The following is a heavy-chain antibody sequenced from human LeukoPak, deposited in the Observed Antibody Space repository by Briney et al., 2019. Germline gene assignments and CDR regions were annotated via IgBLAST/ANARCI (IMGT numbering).Heavy chain of an antibody. CDR1: GYTFTSYA. J-gene: IGHJ4*02. CDR2: INPNSGGT. Sequence: ASVKVSCKASGYTFTSYAMNWVRQAPGQGLEWMGRINPNSGGTNYAQKFQGRVTMTRDTSISTAYMELTRLRSADTAVYYCARLMITVTDIDYWGQGTLVTVSS. CDR3: ARLMITVTDIDY. V-gene: IGHV1-2*06. D-gene: IGHD3-16*01.